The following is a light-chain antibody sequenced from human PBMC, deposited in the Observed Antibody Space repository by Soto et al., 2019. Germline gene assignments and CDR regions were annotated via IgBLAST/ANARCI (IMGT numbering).Light chain of an antibody. V-gene: IGKV1D-12*01. CDR2: GTS. Sequence: DIQMIQSPSSVYASVGDRVTVACRSSQAIAGWLAWYQQKPGKAPRLLIYGTSTLQSGVPSRFSGSGSGTDFTLTINSLQPEDFATYYCPQAYGSPLTFGGGTKVDI. CDR1: QAIAGW. J-gene: IGKJ4*01. CDR3: PQAYGSPLT.